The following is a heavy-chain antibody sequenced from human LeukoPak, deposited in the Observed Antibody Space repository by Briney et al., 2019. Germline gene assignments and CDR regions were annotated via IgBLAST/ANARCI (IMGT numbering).Heavy chain of an antibody. V-gene: IGHV3-53*01. CDR1: GFTVSSNY. CDR3: AKDSGYCSSTSCSHYYYYMDV. J-gene: IGHJ6*03. Sequence: GGSLRLSCAASGFTVSSNYMSWVRQAPGKGLEWVSVIYSGGSTYYADSVKGRFTISRDNSKNTLYLQMNSLRAEDTAVYYCAKDSGYCSSTSCSHYYYYMDVWGKGTTVTVSS. D-gene: IGHD2-2*01. CDR2: IYSGGST.